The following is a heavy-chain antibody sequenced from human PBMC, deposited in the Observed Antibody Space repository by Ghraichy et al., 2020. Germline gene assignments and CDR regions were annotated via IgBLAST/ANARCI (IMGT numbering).Heavy chain of an antibody. CDR3: ASSPWFGELRYAFDI. Sequence: GGSLRLSCAASGFTFSSYAMHWVRQAPGKGLEWVAVISYDGSNKYYADSVKSRFTISRDNSKNTLYLQMNSLRAEDTAVYYCASSPWFGELRYAFDIWGQGTMVTVSS. D-gene: IGHD3-10*01. CDR1: GFTFSSYA. J-gene: IGHJ3*02. V-gene: IGHV3-30*04. CDR2: ISYDGSNK.